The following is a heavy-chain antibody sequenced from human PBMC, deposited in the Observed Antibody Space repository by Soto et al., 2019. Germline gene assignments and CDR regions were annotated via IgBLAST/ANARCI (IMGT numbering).Heavy chain of an antibody. CDR3: ARFHKYSEANWFDP. Sequence: QVQLQESGPGLVKSSETLSLTCSVSGGSIRSFSWRWIRQPPGRGLEWIGYIYNSGSTNYNPSLKSRATSSVDTSKNQFSLTLTSVTAADSAVYYCARFHKYSEANWFDPWGQGTLVTVSS. CDR1: GGSIRSFS. J-gene: IGHJ5*02. V-gene: IGHV4-4*09. CDR2: IYNSGST. D-gene: IGHD2-15*01.